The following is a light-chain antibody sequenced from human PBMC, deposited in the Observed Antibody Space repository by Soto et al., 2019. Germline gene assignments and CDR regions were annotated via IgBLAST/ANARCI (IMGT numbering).Light chain of an antibody. CDR1: QSVSSSY. CDR3: QQYGSLLFT. V-gene: IGKV3-20*01. Sequence: EIVLTQSPGTLSLSPGERATLSCRASQSVSSSYLAWYQQKPGQAPRLLIYGASSRATGIPDRFSGSGSGTDFILTISRLEPEDFTVYYCQQYGSLLFTFDPGTKVDIK. J-gene: IGKJ3*01. CDR2: GAS.